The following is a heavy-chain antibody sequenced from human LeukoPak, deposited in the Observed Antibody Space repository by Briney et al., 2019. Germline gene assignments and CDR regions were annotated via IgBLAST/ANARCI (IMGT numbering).Heavy chain of an antibody. D-gene: IGHD1-7*01. CDR3: ARGGLYNWNYSDYYYCYMDV. CDR1: GGSISSYY. J-gene: IGHJ6*03. CDR2: IYYSGST. V-gene: IGHV4-59*12. Sequence: SETLSLTCTVSGGSISSYYWSWIRQPPGKGLEWIGYIYYSGSTNYNPSLKSRVTISVDTSKNQFSLKLSSVTAADTAVYYCARGGLYNWNYSDYYYCYMDVWGKGTTVTVSS.